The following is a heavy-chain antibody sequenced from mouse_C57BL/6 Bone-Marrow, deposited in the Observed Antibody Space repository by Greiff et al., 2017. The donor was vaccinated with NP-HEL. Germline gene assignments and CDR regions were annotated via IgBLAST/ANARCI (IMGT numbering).Heavy chain of an antibody. CDR3: AREDYGNYVDWFAY. CDR2: ISYDGSN. CDR1: GYSITSGYY. J-gene: IGHJ3*01. D-gene: IGHD2-1*01. V-gene: IGHV3-6*01. Sequence: EVKLVESGPGLVKPSQSLSLTCSVTGYSITSGYYWNWIRQFPGNKLEWMGYISYDGSNNYNPSLKNRISITRDTSKNQFFLKLNSVTTEDTATYYCAREDYGNYVDWFAYWGQGTLVTVSA.